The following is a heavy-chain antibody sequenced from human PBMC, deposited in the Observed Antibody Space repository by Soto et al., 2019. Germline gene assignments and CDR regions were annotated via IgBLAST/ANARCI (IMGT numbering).Heavy chain of an antibody. CDR1: GFTFSDYY. V-gene: IGHV3-11*01. CDR3: VRDDFWSGYYRYFEY. CDR2: ISGRGSTI. Sequence: PGGSLRLSCAASGFTFSDYYMSWIRQAPGKGLEWIAYISGRGSTIYYADSVKGRFTISRDNAKNSLYLQMNSLRAEDTAVYYCVRDDFWSGYYRYFEYWGQGTLVTVSS. J-gene: IGHJ4*02. D-gene: IGHD3-3*01.